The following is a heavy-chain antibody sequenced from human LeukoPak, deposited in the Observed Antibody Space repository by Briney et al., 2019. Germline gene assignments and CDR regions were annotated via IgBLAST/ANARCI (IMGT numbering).Heavy chain of an antibody. J-gene: IGHJ6*03. CDR2: ISSSSSTI. D-gene: IGHD3-16*01. CDR1: GFTFSSYS. Sequence: PGGSLRLSCAASGFTFSSYSMNWVRQAPGKGLEWVSYISSSSSTIYYADSVKGRFTISRDNAKNSLYLQMNSLRAEDTAVYYCARDGGHYYYYMDVWGKGTTVTVSS. CDR3: ARDGGHYYYYMDV. V-gene: IGHV3-48*01.